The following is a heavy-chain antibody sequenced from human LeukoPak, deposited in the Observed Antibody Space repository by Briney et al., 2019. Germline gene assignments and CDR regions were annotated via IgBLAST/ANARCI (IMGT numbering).Heavy chain of an antibody. CDR3: ARGRGAVAGYFDH. CDR1: GASFSGYY. V-gene: IGHV4-34*01. CDR2: INQCGST. Sequence: SETLSLTCAVYGASFSGYYWNWIRQSPGKGLEWIGEINQCGSTNYNPSLKSRVTISVDTSKKQFSLRLSSVSGADTAVYYCARGRGAVAGYFDHWGQGTLVTVSS. J-gene: IGHJ4*02. D-gene: IGHD6-19*01.